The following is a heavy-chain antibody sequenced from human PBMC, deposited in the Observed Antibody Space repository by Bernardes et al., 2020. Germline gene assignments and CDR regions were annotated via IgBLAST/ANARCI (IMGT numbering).Heavy chain of an antibody. CDR2: IYYSGST. Sequence: ETLSLTCTVSGGSISSYYWSWIRQPPGKGLEWIGYIYYSGSTNYNPSLKSRVTISVDTSKNQFSLKLSSVTAADTAVYYCARAQANYYDSSGYYLYYYYYGMDVWGQGTTVTVSS. CDR3: ARAQANYYDSSGYYLYYYYYGMDV. V-gene: IGHV4-59*01. J-gene: IGHJ6*02. D-gene: IGHD3-22*01. CDR1: GGSISSYY.